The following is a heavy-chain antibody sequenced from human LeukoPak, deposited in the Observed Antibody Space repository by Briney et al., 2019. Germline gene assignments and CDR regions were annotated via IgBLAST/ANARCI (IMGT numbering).Heavy chain of an antibody. CDR3: ARHGYSYGRYYFDY. CDR1: GGSISSGGYY. V-gene: IGHV4-31*03. Sequence: PSQTLSLTCTVSGGSISSGGYYWSWIRQHPGKGLEWIGYIYYSGSTYYNPSLKSRVTISVDTSKNQFSLRLSSVTAADTAVYYCARHGYSYGRYYFDYWGQGTLVTVSS. CDR2: IYYSGST. D-gene: IGHD5-18*01. J-gene: IGHJ4*02.